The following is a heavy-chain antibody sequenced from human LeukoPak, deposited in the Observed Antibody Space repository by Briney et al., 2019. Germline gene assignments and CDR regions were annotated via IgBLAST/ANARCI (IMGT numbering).Heavy chain of an antibody. V-gene: IGHV1-18*01. CDR1: GYTFTSYG. J-gene: IGHJ4*02. CDR2: ISAYNGNT. D-gene: IGHD3-3*01. Sequence: GASVKVSCKASGYTFTSYGISWVRQAPGQGLEWMGWISAYNGNTNYAQKLQGRVNMTTDKSTSTAYMELRSLRSDDTAVYYCARGLSYYDFWSGRLAPPADSLFDYWGQGTLVTVSS. CDR3: ARGLSYYDFWSGRLAPPADSLFDY.